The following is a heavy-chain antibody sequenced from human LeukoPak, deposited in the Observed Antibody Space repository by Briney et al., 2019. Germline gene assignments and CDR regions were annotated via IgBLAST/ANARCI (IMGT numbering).Heavy chain of an antibody. CDR3: ARDEFI. V-gene: IGHV3-23*01. CDR2: ISGSGGST. CDR1: GFTFSSYA. J-gene: IGHJ3*02. Sequence: GGSLRLSCAASGFTFSSYAMSWVRQAPGMGLEWVSAISGSGGSTYYADSVKGRFTVSRDNAKTSVYLEMNSLRAEDTAVYYCARDEFIWGRGTMVTVSS.